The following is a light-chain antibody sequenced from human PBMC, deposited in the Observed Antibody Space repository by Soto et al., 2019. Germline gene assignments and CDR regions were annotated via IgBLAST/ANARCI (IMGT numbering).Light chain of an antibody. J-gene: IGKJ4*01. CDR3: QQFNSNPLT. CDR2: DDS. CDR1: QGISSA. V-gene: IGKV1-13*02. Sequence: AIQVTQSPSSLSASVGDRVTITCRASQGISSALVWYQQKPGKAPKLLIYDDSSLESGVPSRFSGSGYGTDFTLTIISLQPEDFATYYCQQFNSNPLTFGGGTKVEIK.